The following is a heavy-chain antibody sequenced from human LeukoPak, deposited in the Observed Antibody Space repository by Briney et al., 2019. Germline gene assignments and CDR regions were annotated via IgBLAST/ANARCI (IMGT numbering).Heavy chain of an antibody. J-gene: IGHJ4*02. CDR2: ISSSSSYI. V-gene: IGHV3-21*01. CDR3: ARESPVPYYFDY. Sequence: PGGSLRLSCAASGFTFSSYAMSWVRQAPGKGLEWVSSISSSSSYIYYADSVKGRFTISRDNAKNSLYLQMNSLRAEDTAVYYCARESPVPYYFDYWGQGTLVTVSS. D-gene: IGHD2-2*01. CDR1: GFTFSSYA.